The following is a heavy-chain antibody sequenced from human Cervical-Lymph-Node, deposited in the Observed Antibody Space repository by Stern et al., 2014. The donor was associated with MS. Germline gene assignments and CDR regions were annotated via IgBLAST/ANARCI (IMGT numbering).Heavy chain of an antibody. CDR2: IYPGDSDA. Sequence: VQLVESGSEVKKSGASLKISCTAAGYRFSGYWIAWVRQLPGKGLEWVGMIYPGDSDARYSPSFQGQVTISAETSISTAFLQWNSLKASDSAMYFCARHVGVAASGVLPFDYWGQGSPVTVSS. D-gene: IGHD2-21*01. CDR3: ARHVGVAASGVLPFDY. CDR1: GYRFSGYW. V-gene: IGHV5-51*01. J-gene: IGHJ4*02.